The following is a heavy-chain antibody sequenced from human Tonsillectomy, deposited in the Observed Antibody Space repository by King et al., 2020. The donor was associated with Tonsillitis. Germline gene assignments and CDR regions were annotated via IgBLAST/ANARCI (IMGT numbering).Heavy chain of an antibody. CDR3: VKAPPRVGYLQH. D-gene: IGHD2-15*01. Sequence: VQLVESGGGLVQPGGSLRLSCAASGFTFSSYAMRWVRQAPGGGLEWVSSITDSGAGTYHEESVRGRFTISRDNSKNILYLQMNSLRVDDTAVYYCVKAPPRVGYLQHWGQGTLVTVSS. V-gene: IGHV3-23*04. CDR2: ITDSGAGT. J-gene: IGHJ1*01. CDR1: GFTFSSYA.